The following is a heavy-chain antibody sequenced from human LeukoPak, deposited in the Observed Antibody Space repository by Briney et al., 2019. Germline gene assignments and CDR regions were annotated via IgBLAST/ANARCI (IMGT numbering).Heavy chain of an antibody. V-gene: IGHV3-74*01. Sequence: GGSLRLSCAASGFTFSSYWMHWVRQAPGKGLVWVSRINSDGSSTSYADSVKGRFTISRDNAKNTLYLQMNSLRAEDTAVYYCVRETRLRWTDYWGQGTLVTVSS. CDR2: INSDGSST. J-gene: IGHJ4*02. CDR1: GFTFSSYW. CDR3: VRETRLRWTDY. D-gene: IGHD5-24*01.